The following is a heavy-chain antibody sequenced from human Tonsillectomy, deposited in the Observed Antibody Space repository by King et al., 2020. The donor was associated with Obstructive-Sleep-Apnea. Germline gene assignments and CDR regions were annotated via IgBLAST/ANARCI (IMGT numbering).Heavy chain of an antibody. CDR2: IYPDDSDT. CDR1: GYSFRTNW. Sequence: QLVQSGAEVKKPGESLKISCKGSGYSFRTNWIGWVRQTPGKGLEWMGIIYPDDSDTRYSPSFQGQVTISADNSINTAYLHWASPKASDTARYYCGRHAYRGGYEPEDAFDIWGQGTMGTVSA. D-gene: IGHD5-12*01. CDR3: GRHAYRGGYEPEDAFDI. J-gene: IGHJ3*02. V-gene: IGHV5-51*01.